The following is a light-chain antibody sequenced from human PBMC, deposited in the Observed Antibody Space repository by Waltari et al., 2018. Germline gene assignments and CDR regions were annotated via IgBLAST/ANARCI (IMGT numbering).Light chain of an antibody. CDR2: WAS. CDR1: RSVSFYSPDKNY. CDR3: QQYLSTPFP. J-gene: IGKJ3*01. V-gene: IGKV4-1*01. Sequence: DVVMTQSPDSLAGSLGERATIHCQSRRSVSFYSPDKNYLTWYQRKPGQPPRVLIYWASTREVGVPDRFSGSGSGTDFTLTITNLQAEDAETYYCQQYLSTPFPLGPGTKVDIK.